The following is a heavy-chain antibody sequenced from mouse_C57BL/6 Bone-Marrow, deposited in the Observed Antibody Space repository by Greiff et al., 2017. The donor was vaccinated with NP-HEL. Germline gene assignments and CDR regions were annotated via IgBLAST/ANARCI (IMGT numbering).Heavy chain of an antibody. J-gene: IGHJ4*01. CDR3: VRYGNYESAMDY. CDR2: IRSKSNNYAT. CDR1: GFSFNTYA. V-gene: IGHV10-1*01. Sequence: EVQGVESGGGLVQPKGSLKLSCAASGFSFNTYAMDWVRQAPGKGLEWVARIRSKSNNYATYYADSVKDRFTISRDDSESMLYLQMNNLKTEDTAMYYCVRYGNYESAMDYWGQGTSVTVSS. D-gene: IGHD2-10*02.